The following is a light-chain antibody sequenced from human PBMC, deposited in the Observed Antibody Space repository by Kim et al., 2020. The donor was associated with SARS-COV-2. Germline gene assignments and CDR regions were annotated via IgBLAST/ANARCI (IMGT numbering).Light chain of an antibody. J-gene: IGLJ3*02. V-gene: IGLV1-47*01. CDR1: HSNIGTNY. CDR2: RNS. CDR3: AAWDDSLGGWV. Sequence: GQRVTISCSGTHSNIGTNYVYWYQQLPGTAPKLLISRNSQRPSGVPDRFSGSRSDTAASLAISGLRSDDEGDYYCAAWDDSLGGWVFGRGTKLTVL.